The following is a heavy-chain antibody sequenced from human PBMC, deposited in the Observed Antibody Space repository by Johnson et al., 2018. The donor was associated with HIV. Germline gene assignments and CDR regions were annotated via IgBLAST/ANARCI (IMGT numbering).Heavy chain of an antibody. V-gene: IGHV3-30*04. J-gene: IGHJ3*02. CDR3: ARVGANFEAFDI. CDR1: GFTFSSYA. D-gene: IGHD4/OR15-4a*01. CDR2: ISYDGSNK. Sequence: QVQLVESGGGVVQPGRSLRLSCAASGFTFSSYAMHWVRQAPGKGLEWVAVISYDGSNKYYADSVKGRFTISRDNSKNTLYLQMNSLRAEDTAVYYCARVGANFEAFDIWGQGTMVTVSS.